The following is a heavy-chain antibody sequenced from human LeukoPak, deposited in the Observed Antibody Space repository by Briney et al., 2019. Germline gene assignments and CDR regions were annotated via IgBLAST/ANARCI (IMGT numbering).Heavy chain of an antibody. CDR2: IYYSGST. CDR1: GGSISSYY. CDR3: ASEGEADYFDY. V-gene: IGHV4-59*08. Sequence: SETLSLTCTVSGGSISSYYWSWIRQPPGKGLEWIGYIYYSGSTNYNPSLKSRVTISVDTSKNQFSLKLSSVTAADTAVYYCASEGEADYFDYWGQGTLVTVSS. J-gene: IGHJ4*02. D-gene: IGHD2-21*01.